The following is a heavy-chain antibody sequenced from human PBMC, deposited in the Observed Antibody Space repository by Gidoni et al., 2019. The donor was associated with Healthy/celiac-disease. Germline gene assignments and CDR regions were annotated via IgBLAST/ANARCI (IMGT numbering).Heavy chain of an antibody. CDR3: ARAQMELKAHYYYYYMDV. V-gene: IGHV3-30-3*01. J-gene: IGHJ6*03. Sequence: QVQLGEAGGGVVQRGRSLRLSCAASGFPFRSYAMHWVRQAPGKGLEWVAFISYDGSNKYYADSVKGRFTISRDHSKNALYLQMNSLRAEDTAVYYCARAQMELKAHYYYYYMDVWGKGTTVTVSS. CDR1: GFPFRSYA. CDR2: ISYDGSNK. D-gene: IGHD1-26*01.